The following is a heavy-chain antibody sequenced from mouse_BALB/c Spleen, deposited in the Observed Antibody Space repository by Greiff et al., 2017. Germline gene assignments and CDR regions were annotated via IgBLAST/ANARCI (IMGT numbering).Heavy chain of an antibody. D-gene: IGHD2-1*01. Sequence: EVKLMESGGGLVKPGGSLKLSCAASGFTFSSYAMSWVRQTPEKRLEWVASISSGGSTYYPDSVKGRFTISRDNARNILYLQMSSLRSEDTAMYYCARGGYGNLYAMDYWGQGTSVTVSS. CDR3: ARGGYGNLYAMDY. V-gene: IGHV5-6-5*01. CDR2: ISSGGST. CDR1: GFTFSSYA. J-gene: IGHJ4*01.